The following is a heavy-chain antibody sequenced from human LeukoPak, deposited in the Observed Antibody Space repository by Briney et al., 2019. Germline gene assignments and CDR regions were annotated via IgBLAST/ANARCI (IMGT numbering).Heavy chain of an antibody. Sequence: GESLKISCKGSGYYFSSYWIGWVRQMPGKGLEWMGIIYPSDSDTRYSPSFQGQVTISVDKSISTAYLQWSSLKASDTAIYFCARRPYYYGMDVWGQGTTVTVSS. CDR2: IYPSDSDT. CDR1: GYYFSSYW. CDR3: ARRPYYYGMDV. J-gene: IGHJ6*02. V-gene: IGHV5-51*01.